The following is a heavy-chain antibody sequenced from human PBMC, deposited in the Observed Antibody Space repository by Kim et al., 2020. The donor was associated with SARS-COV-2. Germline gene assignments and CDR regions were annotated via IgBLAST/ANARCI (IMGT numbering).Heavy chain of an antibody. V-gene: IGHV3-23*01. J-gene: IGHJ4*02. Sequence: GGSLRLSCAASGFTFSSYAMSWVRQAPGKGLEWVSAISGSGGSTYYADSVKGRFTISRDNSKNTLYLQMNSLRAEDTAVYYCAKVGGLGYCSSTSCPPYLFDYWGQGTLVTVSS. CDR1: GFTFSSYA. CDR2: ISGSGGST. CDR3: AKVGGLGYCSSTSCPPYLFDY. D-gene: IGHD2-2*01.